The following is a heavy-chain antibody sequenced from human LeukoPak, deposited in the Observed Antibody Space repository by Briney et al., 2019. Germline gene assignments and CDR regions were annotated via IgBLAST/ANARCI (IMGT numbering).Heavy chain of an antibody. J-gene: IGHJ5*02. Sequence: HPGGSLRLSCAASGFTFNNYAMNWVRQAPGKGLEWVSGITGSSGGTYYADSVKGRFTISRDSSKNTVNLQMQSLRVEDTAVYYCAKDRFGYSVGWFFDPWGQGSLVTVSS. CDR3: AKDRFGYSVGWFFDP. CDR2: ITGSSGGT. CDR1: GFTFNNYA. D-gene: IGHD6-19*01. V-gene: IGHV3-23*01.